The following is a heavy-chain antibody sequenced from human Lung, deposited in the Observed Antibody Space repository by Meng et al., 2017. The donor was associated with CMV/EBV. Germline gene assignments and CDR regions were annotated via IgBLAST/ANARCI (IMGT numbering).Heavy chain of an antibody. CDR1: GDSITSSSYY. CDR2: MYYSANT. J-gene: IGHJ4*02. Sequence: SETLSLXCTVSGDSITSSSYYWGWIRQPPGQGLECIGSMYYSANTYYNPSLKSRVTISVYTSQNQFSLTLTSVTAADTAVYSCAFSRGADYGWGSRDYWGQGXLVTVSS. D-gene: IGHD3-10*01. CDR3: AFSRGADYGWGSRDY. V-gene: IGHV4-39*01.